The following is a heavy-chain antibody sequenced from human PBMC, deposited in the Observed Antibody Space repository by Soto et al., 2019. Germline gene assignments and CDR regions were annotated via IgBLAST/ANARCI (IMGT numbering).Heavy chain of an antibody. Sequence: ASVKVSCKASGYTFTSYGISWVRQAPGQGLEWMGWISAYNGNTNYAQKLQGRVTMTTDTSTSTAYMELSSLRSEDTAVYYCARRRIAAAGQTLDYWGQGTLVTVSS. CDR1: GYTFTSYG. CDR2: ISAYNGNT. D-gene: IGHD6-13*01. J-gene: IGHJ4*02. V-gene: IGHV1-18*01. CDR3: ARRRIAAAGQTLDY.